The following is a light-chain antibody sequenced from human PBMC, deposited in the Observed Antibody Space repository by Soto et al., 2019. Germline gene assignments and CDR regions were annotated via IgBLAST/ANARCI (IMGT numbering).Light chain of an antibody. Sequence: QSALTQPASVSGSPGQSITISCSGTSNDVGGYNYVSWYQQHPGKAPKLMIYEVSNRPSGVSNRFSGSKSGNTASLTISGLQAEDEGDYYCSSYTSRSSRVFGGGTKLTVL. CDR2: EVS. V-gene: IGLV2-14*01. CDR1: SNDVGGYNY. CDR3: SSYTSRSSRV. J-gene: IGLJ2*01.